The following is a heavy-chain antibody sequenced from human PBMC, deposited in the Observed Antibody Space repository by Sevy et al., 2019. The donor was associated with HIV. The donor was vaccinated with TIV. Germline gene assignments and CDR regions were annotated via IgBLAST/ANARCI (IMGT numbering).Heavy chain of an antibody. CDR3: SGAYYYGSGSSAYYYYGMDV. V-gene: IGHV1-69*13. CDR1: GGTFSSYA. Sequence: ASVKVSCKASGGTFSSYAISWVRQAPGQGLEWMGGIIPIFGTAKYAQKFQGRVTITADESTRTAYMELSSLRSDDTAVYYCSGAYYYGSGSSAYYYYGMDVWGQGTTVTVSS. CDR2: IIPIFGTA. D-gene: IGHD3-10*01. J-gene: IGHJ6*02.